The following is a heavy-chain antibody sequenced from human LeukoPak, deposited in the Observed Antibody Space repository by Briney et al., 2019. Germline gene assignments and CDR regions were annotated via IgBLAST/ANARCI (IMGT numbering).Heavy chain of an antibody. V-gene: IGHV4-39*01. CDR3: ARHWAPIVVVITGEYFDY. D-gene: IGHD3-22*01. CDR1: GGSISSSSYY. J-gene: IGHJ4*02. Sequence: PSETLSLTCTVSGGSISSSSYYWGWIRQPPGKGLEWIGSIYYSGSTYCNPSLKSRVTISVDTSKNQFSLKLSSVTAADTAVYYCARHWAPIVVVITGEYFDYWGQGTLVTVSS. CDR2: IYYSGST.